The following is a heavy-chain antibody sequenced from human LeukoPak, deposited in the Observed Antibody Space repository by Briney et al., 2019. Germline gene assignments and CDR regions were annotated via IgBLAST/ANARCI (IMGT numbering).Heavy chain of an antibody. D-gene: IGHD2/OR15-2a*01. J-gene: IGHJ4*02. CDR2: IKQDGSEK. Sequence: SGGSLRLSCAASGFTFSNYAMSWVRQAPGKGLELVANIKQDGSEKYYVDSVKGRFTISRDNAKNSLYLQMNSLRAEDTAVYYCAKDRSTTISNTLGYFDYWGQGTLVTVSS. V-gene: IGHV3-7*03. CDR3: AKDRSTTISNTLGYFDY. CDR1: GFTFSNYA.